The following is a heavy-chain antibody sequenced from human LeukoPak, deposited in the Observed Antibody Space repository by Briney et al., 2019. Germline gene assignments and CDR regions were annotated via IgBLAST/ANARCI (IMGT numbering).Heavy chain of an antibody. CDR3: ARGRYAPQDY. Sequence: GGSLRLSCAASGFTFSSYWMHWVRQAPGKGQVWVSRINSDGSSTSYADSVKGRFTISRDNAKNTLYLQMNSLRAEDTAVYYCARGRYAPQDYWGQGTLVTVSS. J-gene: IGHJ4*02. V-gene: IGHV3-74*01. CDR2: INSDGSST. CDR1: GFTFSSYW. D-gene: IGHD5-12*01.